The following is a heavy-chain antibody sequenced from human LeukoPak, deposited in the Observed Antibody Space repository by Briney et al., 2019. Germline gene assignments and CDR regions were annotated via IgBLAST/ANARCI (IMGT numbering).Heavy chain of an antibody. CDR1: GGSISSSSYY. J-gene: IGHJ4*02. V-gene: IGHV4-39*02. Sequence: PSETLSLTCTVSGGSISSSSYYWGWIRQPPGKGLEWIGNIYYSGSTYYNPSLKNRVTISVDTSKNQFSLKLSSVTAADTAVYYCAREGYSSGWYPTDYWGQGTLVTVSS. CDR2: IYYSGST. D-gene: IGHD6-19*01. CDR3: AREGYSSGWYPTDY.